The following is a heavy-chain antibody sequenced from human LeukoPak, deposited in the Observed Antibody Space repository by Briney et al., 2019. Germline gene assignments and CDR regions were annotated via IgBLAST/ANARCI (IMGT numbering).Heavy chain of an antibody. Sequence: SETPSLTCTVSGGSISSYYWSWIRQPPGKGLEWIGEINHSGSTNYNPSLKSRVTISVDTSKNQFSLKLSSVTAADTAVYYCARVSLSGSYWGYWGQGTLVTVSS. CDR2: INHSGST. J-gene: IGHJ4*02. D-gene: IGHD1-26*01. CDR3: ARVSLSGSYWGY. CDR1: GGSISSYY. V-gene: IGHV4-34*01.